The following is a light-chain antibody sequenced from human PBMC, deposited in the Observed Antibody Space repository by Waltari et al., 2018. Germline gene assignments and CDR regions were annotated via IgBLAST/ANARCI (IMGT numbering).Light chain of an antibody. CDR1: QSIGRW. CDR2: QAS. CDR3: QQYNTYSWT. V-gene: IGKV1-5*03. Sequence: DIQMTQSPSTLSASVGDGVTITCRASQSIGRWLAWYQQKPGKAPKVLMYQASSLERGVPSRFSGGGSGTEFTLTISSLQPDDFATYYCQQYNTYSWTFGQGTKVEIK. J-gene: IGKJ1*01.